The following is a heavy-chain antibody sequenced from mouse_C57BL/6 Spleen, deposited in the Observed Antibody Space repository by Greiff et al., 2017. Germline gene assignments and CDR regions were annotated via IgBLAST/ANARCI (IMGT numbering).Heavy chain of an antibody. CDR2: IDPETGGT. V-gene: IGHV1-15*01. J-gene: IGHJ3*01. D-gene: IGHD1-1*01. CDR1: GYTFTDYE. Sequence: QVQLQQSGAELVRPGASVTLSCKASGYTFTDYEMHWVKQTPVHGLEWIGAIDPETGGTAYNQKFKGKAILTADKSSSTAYMELRRLTSEDSAVYYCTRTKGGYGSSPWFAYWGQGTLVTVSA. CDR3: TRTKGGYGSSPWFAY.